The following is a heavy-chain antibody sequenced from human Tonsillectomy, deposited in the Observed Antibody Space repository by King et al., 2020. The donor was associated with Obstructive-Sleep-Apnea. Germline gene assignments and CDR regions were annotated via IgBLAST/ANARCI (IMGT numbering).Heavy chain of an antibody. CDR2: IYHSGST. CDR3: ARADSSGYYNWVY. Sequence: VQLQESGPGLVKPSETLSLTCTVSDYSISSDYYLGWIRQPPGKGLEVIGSIYHSGSTYYNPSLKSRVNISVDTSKNQFSLKLSSVTAADTAVYYCARADSSGYYNWVYWGQGTLVTVSS. V-gene: IGHV4-38-2*02. J-gene: IGHJ4*02. D-gene: IGHD3-22*01. CDR1: DYSISSDYY.